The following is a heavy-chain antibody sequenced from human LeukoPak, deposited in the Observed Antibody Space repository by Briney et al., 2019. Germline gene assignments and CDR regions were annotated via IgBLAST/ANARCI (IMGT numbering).Heavy chain of an antibody. Sequence: SETLSLTCTVSGRSMSGNYWSWIRQPPGKGLEWIGYIYYSGSTNYNPSLKSRVTISVDTSKNHFSLRLSSVTAADTAVYYCARDLRYYDTSGTVYYDAMDVWGQGTTVTVSS. V-gene: IGHV4-59*01. D-gene: IGHD3-22*01. CDR3: ARDLRYYDTSGTVYYDAMDV. CDR2: IYYSGST. CDR1: GRSMSGNY. J-gene: IGHJ6*02.